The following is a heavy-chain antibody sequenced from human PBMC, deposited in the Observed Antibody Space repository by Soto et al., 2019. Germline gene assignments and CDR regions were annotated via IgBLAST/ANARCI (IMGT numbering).Heavy chain of an antibody. D-gene: IGHD6-13*01. Sequence: VAVISYDGSNKYYADSVKGRFTISRDNSKNTLCLQMNSLRAEDTAVYYCARDRGIAAAGTGWFDPWGQGTLVTVSS. CDR3: ARDRGIAAAGTGWFDP. CDR2: ISYDGSNK. J-gene: IGHJ5*02. V-gene: IGHV3-30-3*01.